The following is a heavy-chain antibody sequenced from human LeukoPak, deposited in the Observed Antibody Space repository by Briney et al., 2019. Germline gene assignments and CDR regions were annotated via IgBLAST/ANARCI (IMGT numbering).Heavy chain of an antibody. CDR1: GGTFSSYA. V-gene: IGHV1-69*04. J-gene: IGHJ4*02. Sequence: GASVKVSCKASGGTFSSYAISWVRQAPGQGLEWMGRIIPILGIANYAQKFQGRVTITADKFTSTAYMELSSLRSEDTAVYYCARGDGYFDYWGQGTLVTVSS. D-gene: IGHD5-24*01. CDR2: IIPILGIA. CDR3: ARGDGYFDY.